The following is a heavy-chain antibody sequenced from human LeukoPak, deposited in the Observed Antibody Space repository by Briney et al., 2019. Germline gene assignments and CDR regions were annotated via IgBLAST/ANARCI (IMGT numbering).Heavy chain of an antibody. Sequence: GASLKISCRGSGSTFTSYLIGWGRPMPGKGLGGRGSTYPGDSDTRYSPSFEGQVTISADKSLSTAYLQWSSLKGSDTGMYYCARRGGGDYAFGYWGQGTLVTVSS. J-gene: IGHJ4*02. CDR3: ARRGGGDYAFGY. CDR1: GSTFTSYL. CDR2: TYPGDSDT. V-gene: IGHV5-51*01. D-gene: IGHD4-17*01.